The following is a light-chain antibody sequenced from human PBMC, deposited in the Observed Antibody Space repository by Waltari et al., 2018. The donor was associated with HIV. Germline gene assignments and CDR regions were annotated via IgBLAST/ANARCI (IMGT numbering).Light chain of an antibody. CDR3: SSYTSSHIGI. Sequence: QSALTQPASVSGSPGQSITISCTGTSGAIGGSYSFVSWYQQHPAKVPKLIICEVSNRPSGGSNRFSGYKSANTASLTIAGLQPEDEADYYCSSYTSSHIGIFGGGTKVTVL. J-gene: IGLJ2*01. V-gene: IGLV2-14*01. CDR1: SGAIGGSYSF. CDR2: EVS.